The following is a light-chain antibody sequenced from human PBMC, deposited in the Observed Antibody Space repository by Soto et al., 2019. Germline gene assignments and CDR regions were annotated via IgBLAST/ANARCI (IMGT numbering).Light chain of an antibody. CDR1: QSISRN. J-gene: IGKJ4*01. CDR3: QQYHTWPIT. V-gene: IGKV3D-15*01. Sequence: EIVMTQSPATLSVTPWERATLSCRASQSISRNLAWYQQKPGQAPRLLIYVASTRATGVPARFSGSGSGTEFTLTISSLQSEDCAIYYCQQYHTWPITFGGGTKVDI. CDR2: VAS.